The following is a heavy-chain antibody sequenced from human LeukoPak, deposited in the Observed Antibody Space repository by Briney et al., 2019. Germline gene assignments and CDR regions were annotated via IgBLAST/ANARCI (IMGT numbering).Heavy chain of an antibody. Sequence: SQTLSLTCAVSGGSISSGGYSWSWIRQPPGKGLEWIGYIYYSGSTNYNPSLKSRVTISVDTSKNQFSLKLSSVTAADTAVYYCAREGDGYVDYWGQGTLVTVSS. V-gene: IGHV4-61*08. CDR3: AREGDGYVDY. CDR2: IYYSGST. CDR1: GGSISSGGYS. J-gene: IGHJ4*02. D-gene: IGHD5-24*01.